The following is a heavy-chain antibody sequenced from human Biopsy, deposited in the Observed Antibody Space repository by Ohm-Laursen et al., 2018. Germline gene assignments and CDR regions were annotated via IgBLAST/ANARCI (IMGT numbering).Heavy chain of an antibody. CDR1: GVSIRNYY. CDR3: ARAAFGPFDS. V-gene: IGHV4-4*07. CDR2: INTSGST. D-gene: IGHD3-16*01. Sequence: SDTLSLTCAVSGVSIRNYYWSCIRQAAGKGLEWIGRINTSGSTNFNPSLKSRVTMSIDTSKNQFSLRLSSSTAADMAVYYCARAAFGPFDSWGQGALVTVSA. J-gene: IGHJ4*02.